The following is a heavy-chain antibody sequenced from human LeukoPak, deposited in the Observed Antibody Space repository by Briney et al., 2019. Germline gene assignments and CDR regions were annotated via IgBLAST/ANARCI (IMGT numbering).Heavy chain of an antibody. D-gene: IGHD3-10*01. V-gene: IGHV3-7*01. J-gene: IGHJ5*02. CDR3: ARDRLLVGPRGSGSYGWFDP. Sequence: GGSLRLSCAASGFMFSNHWMTWVRQAPGKGLEWVSNIKQDGSETYYMDYVKGRFTISRDNAKNSLHLQMDSLRAEDTAVYYCARDRLLVGPRGSGSYGWFDPWGQGTLVTVSS. CDR2: IKQDGSET. CDR1: GFMFSNHW.